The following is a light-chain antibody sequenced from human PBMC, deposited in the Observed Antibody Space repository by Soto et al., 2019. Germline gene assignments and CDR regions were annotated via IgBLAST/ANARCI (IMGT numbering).Light chain of an antibody. V-gene: IGLV4-69*01. CDR1: SGHSSYA. CDR3: QTWGTGIVV. CDR2: FNSDGSH. J-gene: IGLJ2*01. Sequence: QPVLTQSPSASASLGASVKLTCTLSSGHSSYAIAWHQQQPEKGPRYLMKFNSDGSHSKGGGIPDRFSGSSSGAERYLTISSLQSEDEADYYCQTWGTGIVVFGGGTKFTVL.